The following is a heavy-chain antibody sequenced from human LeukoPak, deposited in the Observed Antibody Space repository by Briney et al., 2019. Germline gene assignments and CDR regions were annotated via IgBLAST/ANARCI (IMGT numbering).Heavy chain of an antibody. CDR1: GGSISTSSYY. J-gene: IGHJ4*02. CDR3: ARQVTFGYAFAYYFDY. V-gene: IGHV4-39*01. CDR2: IHNGEST. D-gene: IGHD5-18*01. Sequence: KPSETLSLTCTVSGGSISTSSYYWGWIRQPPGKGLEWIGNIHNGESTYYNPSLKSRVTMSVDTSKNQFSLKLSSVTAADTAVYYCARQVTFGYAFAYYFDYWGQGSLVTVSS.